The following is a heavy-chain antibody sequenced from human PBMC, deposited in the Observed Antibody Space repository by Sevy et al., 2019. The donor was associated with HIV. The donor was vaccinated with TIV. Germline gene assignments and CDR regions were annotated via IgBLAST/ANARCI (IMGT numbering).Heavy chain of an antibody. CDR3: ATTKDYYENSGDPFDY. D-gene: IGHD3-22*01. V-gene: IGHV1-24*01. Sequence: ASVKVSCKVSGYTLTRLAMHWVRQAPGNGLEWMGSFDPEDNERIYAQKWQGRFSMTEDTSTDTVYMELSNLRSEDTAVYYCATTKDYYENSGDPFDYWGQGTLVTVSS. J-gene: IGHJ4*02. CDR1: GYTLTRLA. CDR2: FDPEDNER.